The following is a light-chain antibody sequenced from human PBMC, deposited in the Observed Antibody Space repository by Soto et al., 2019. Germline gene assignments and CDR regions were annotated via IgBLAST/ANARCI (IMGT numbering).Light chain of an antibody. V-gene: IGKV1-9*01. CDR2: AAS. Sequence: DIPLTQSPSFLSASVGDRVTITCRASQGISSYLAWYQQKPGKAPKLLIYAASTLQSGVPSRFRGSGSGTEFTLTISSLQPEDFATYCCQQLSSYPLTFGPGTNVDIK. J-gene: IGKJ3*01. CDR1: QGISSY. CDR3: QQLSSYPLT.